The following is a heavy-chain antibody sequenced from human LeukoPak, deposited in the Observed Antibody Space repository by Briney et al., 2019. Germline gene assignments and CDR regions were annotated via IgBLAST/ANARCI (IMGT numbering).Heavy chain of an antibody. J-gene: IGHJ4*02. CDR2: IKQDGSEI. V-gene: IGHV3-7*01. CDR3: ARDKIVGPTTLDF. CDR1: GFTFSGYW. Sequence: GGSLRLSCAASGFTFSGYWMSWVRQTPEKGLEWVANIKQDGSEIYYVNSVKGRLTISRDNAKNSLYLQMTSLRADDTAVYYCARDKIVGPTTLDFWGQGTQVTVSS. D-gene: IGHD1-26*01.